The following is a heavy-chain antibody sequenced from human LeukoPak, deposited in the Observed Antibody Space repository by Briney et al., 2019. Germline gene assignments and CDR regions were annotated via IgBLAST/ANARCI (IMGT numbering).Heavy chain of an antibody. D-gene: IGHD3-3*01. V-gene: IGHV3-23*01. Sequence: GGSLRLSCAASGFTFSSYAMSWVRQAPGKGLEWVSAISGSGGSTYYADSVKGRFTISRDNSKNTLYLQMNSLRAEDTAVYYCAMRGDFWSGPFDYWGQGTLVTVSS. CDR2: ISGSGGST. CDR1: GFTFSSYA. J-gene: IGHJ4*02. CDR3: AMRGDFWSGPFDY.